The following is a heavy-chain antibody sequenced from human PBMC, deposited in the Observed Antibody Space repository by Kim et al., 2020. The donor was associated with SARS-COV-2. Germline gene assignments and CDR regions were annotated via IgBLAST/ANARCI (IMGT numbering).Heavy chain of an antibody. J-gene: IGHJ4*02. D-gene: IGHD3-22*01. Sequence: SETLSLTCTVSGGSISSYYWSWIRQPPGKGLEWIGYIYYSGSTNYNPSLKSRVTISVDTSKNQFSLKLSSVTAADTAVYYCARVGYYDSSGYYYDFSRWRTPQYYFDYWGQGTLVTVSS. V-gene: IGHV4-59*01. CDR2: IYYSGST. CDR3: ARVGYYDSSGYYYDFSRWRTPQYYFDY. CDR1: GGSISSYY.